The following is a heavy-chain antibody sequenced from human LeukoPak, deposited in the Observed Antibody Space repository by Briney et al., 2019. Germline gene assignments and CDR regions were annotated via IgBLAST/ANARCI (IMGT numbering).Heavy chain of an antibody. Sequence: ASVKVSCKASGYTFTSYGISWVRQAPGQGLEWMGWISAYNGNTNYAQNFQGRVTMTTDTSTSTAYMELKSLRSDDTAVYYCARADRNSFFDYWGQGTLVAVSS. J-gene: IGHJ4*02. D-gene: IGHD2/OR15-2a*01. CDR2: ISAYNGNT. CDR3: ARADRNSFFDY. V-gene: IGHV1-18*01. CDR1: GYTFTSYG.